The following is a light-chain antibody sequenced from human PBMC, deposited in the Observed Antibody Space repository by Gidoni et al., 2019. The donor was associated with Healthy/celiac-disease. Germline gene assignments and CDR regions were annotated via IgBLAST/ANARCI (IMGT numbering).Light chain of an antibody. CDR1: QSLLYSSNNKNY. J-gene: IGKJ1*01. CDR3: QQYYSTRT. Sequence: DIVLTQSPDSLTVSLGERATINCKSSQSLLYSSNNKNYLAWYQQKPGQPPKLLIYWASTRESGVPDRFSGSGSGTDFTLTIRSLQAEDVAVYYCQQYYSTRTFGQGTKVEIK. CDR2: WAS. V-gene: IGKV4-1*01.